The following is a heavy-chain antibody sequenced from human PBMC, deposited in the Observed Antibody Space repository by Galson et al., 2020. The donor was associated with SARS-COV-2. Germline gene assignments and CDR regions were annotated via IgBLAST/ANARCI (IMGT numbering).Heavy chain of an antibody. Sequence: SETLSLTCTVSGGSISSGGYYWSWIRQHPGKGLEWIGYIYYSVSTYYNPSLKSRVTISVDTSKNQFSLKLSSVTAADTAVYYCARTYYYDSSGYLPRYYFDYWGQGTLVTVSS. CDR1: GGSISSGGYY. V-gene: IGHV4-31*03. J-gene: IGHJ4*02. CDR3: ARTYYYDSSGYLPRYYFDY. D-gene: IGHD3-22*01. CDR2: IYYSVST.